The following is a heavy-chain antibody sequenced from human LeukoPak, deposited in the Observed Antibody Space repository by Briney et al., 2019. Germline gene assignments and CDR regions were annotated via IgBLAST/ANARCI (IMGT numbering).Heavy chain of an antibody. V-gene: IGHV3-48*04. Sequence: GGPLRLSCAASEFTFVRYAMNWVRQAPGKGLEWVSYISSSSFKIGYADSVKGRFTISRDNSKNSLYLQMDSLRVEDTAVYYCLRDPSYGSSWYYYMDVWGKGTTVTVSS. CDR2: ISSSSFKI. CDR3: LRDPSYGSSWYYYMDV. CDR1: EFTFVRYA. J-gene: IGHJ6*03. D-gene: IGHD6-13*01.